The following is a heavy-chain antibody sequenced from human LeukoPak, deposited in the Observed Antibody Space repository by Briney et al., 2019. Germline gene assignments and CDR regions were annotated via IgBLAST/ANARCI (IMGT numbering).Heavy chain of an antibody. CDR2: MNPNSGNT. Sequence: ASVKVSCKASGYTFTSYDINWVRQATGQGLEWMGWMNPNSGNTGYAQKFQGRVTITRNTSISTAYMELSRLRSDDTAVYYCARDVDPSTNAFDPWGQGTLVTVSS. CDR3: ARDVDPSTNAFDP. CDR1: GYTFTSYD. J-gene: IGHJ5*02. V-gene: IGHV1-8*03. D-gene: IGHD2-2*01.